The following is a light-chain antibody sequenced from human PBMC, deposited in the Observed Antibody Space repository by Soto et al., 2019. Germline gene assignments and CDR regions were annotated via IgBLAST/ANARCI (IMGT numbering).Light chain of an antibody. CDR2: GAS. CDR3: HQYGNSPPRT. J-gene: IGKJ5*01. Sequence: EIVMTQSPATLSVSPGERATLSCRASQNISINLAWYQQKPGQAPRLLIYGASTRATGLPARFSGSGSGADFTLTISRLEPEDFAVYFCHQYGNSPPRTFGQGTRLEI. V-gene: IGKV3-15*01. CDR1: QNISIN.